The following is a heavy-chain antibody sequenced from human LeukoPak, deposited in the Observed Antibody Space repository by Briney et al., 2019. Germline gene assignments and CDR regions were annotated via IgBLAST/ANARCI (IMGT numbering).Heavy chain of an antibody. V-gene: IGHV1-24*01. Sequence: ASVKVSCKVSGYTLTELSMHWVRQAPGKGLEWMGGFDPEDGETIYAQKFQGRVTMTEDTSTDTAYMELSSLRSEDTAVYYCATVKGAVAGFDYWGQGTLVTVPS. CDR3: ATVKGAVAGFDY. D-gene: IGHD6-19*01. CDR1: GYTLTELS. CDR2: FDPEDGET. J-gene: IGHJ4*02.